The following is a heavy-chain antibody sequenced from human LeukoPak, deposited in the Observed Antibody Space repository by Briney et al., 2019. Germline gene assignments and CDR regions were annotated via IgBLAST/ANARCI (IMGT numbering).Heavy chain of an antibody. Sequence: GASVKVSCKASGYTFTSYYIHWVRQAPGQGLEWMGIINRSGGTPSYAQMFQGRVTMTRDTSTSTVYMELSSLRSEDTAVYYCASPGSGSFKYFQHRGQGTLVTVSS. D-gene: IGHD3-22*01. J-gene: IGHJ1*01. CDR2: INRSGGTP. V-gene: IGHV1-46*01. CDR1: GYTFTSYY. CDR3: ASPGSGSFKYFQH.